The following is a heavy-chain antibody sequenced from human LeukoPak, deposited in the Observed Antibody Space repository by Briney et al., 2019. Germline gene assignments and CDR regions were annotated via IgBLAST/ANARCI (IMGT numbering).Heavy chain of an antibody. CDR1: GFTFSTYA. D-gene: IGHD1-26*01. V-gene: IGHV3-30-3*01. Sequence: GRSLRLSCAASGFTFSTYAMRWVRQAPGKGLEWVAVISYDGTTQYHADSVKGRFTISRDNSKNTLYLQMNTLRAEDTAVYYCARVRIVGSTYDAFDIWGQGTMVTV. CDR2: ISYDGTTQ. J-gene: IGHJ3*02. CDR3: ARVRIVGSTYDAFDI.